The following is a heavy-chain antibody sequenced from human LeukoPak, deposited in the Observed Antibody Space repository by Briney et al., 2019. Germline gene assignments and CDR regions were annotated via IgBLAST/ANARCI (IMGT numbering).Heavy chain of an antibody. D-gene: IGHD6-6*01. V-gene: IGHV1-2*02. CDR2: INPYSGGT. J-gene: IGHJ3*02. CDR1: GYTFTGHY. CDR3: ARRIAGRLINDAFDI. Sequence: ASVKVSCKASGYTFTGHYMHWVRQAPGQGLEWMGWINPYSGGTHYALIFQDRVTMTRDTSISTAYMELSRLRSDDAAVYYCARRIAGRLINDAFDIWGQGTMVTVSS.